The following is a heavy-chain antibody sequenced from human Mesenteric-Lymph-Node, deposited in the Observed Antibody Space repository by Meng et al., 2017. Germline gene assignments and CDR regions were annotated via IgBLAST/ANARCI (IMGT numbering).Heavy chain of an antibody. CDR1: GFTFSNYA. CDR2: INGNGGST. J-gene: IGHJ4*02. Sequence: GESLKISCAASGFTFSNYAMNWVRQAPGKGLDWVSTINGNGGSTFYADSVKGRFTISRDNSKNTLYLQVNSLRAEDTAVYYCAKEKTSASGLDFDYWGQGNLVTGSS. V-gene: IGHV3-23*01. D-gene: IGHD3-10*01. CDR3: AKEKTSASGLDFDY.